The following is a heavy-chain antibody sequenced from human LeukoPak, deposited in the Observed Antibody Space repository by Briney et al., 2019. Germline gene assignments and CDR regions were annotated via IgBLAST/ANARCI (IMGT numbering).Heavy chain of an antibody. V-gene: IGHV3-48*03. CDR2: ISSSGSTI. D-gene: IGHD6-13*01. Sequence: GGSLRLSCAASGFTFSSYEMNWVRQAPGKGLKWVSYISSSGSTIYYADSVKGRFTISRDSAKNSLYLQMNSLRAEDTAVYYCARDRKLAAAGSIDYWGQGTLVTVSS. CDR3: ARDRKLAAAGSIDY. J-gene: IGHJ4*02. CDR1: GFTFSSYE.